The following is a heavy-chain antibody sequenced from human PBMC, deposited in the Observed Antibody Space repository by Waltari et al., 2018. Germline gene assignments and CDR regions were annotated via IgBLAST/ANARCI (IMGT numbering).Heavy chain of an antibody. CDR1: GYTFTGYY. CDR2: IKPSRGGT. CDR3: ARDCGGDCDAFDI. V-gene: IGHV1-2*02. D-gene: IGHD2-21*02. Sequence: QVQLVQSGAEVKKPGASVKVSCKASGYTFTGYYMHWVRQAPGQGLAWMGWIKPSRGGTNYTQEYKGRGTITRDTAIRPGYMELGRLRSDETAVYYCARDCGGDCDAFDIWGQGTMVTVSS. J-gene: IGHJ3*02.